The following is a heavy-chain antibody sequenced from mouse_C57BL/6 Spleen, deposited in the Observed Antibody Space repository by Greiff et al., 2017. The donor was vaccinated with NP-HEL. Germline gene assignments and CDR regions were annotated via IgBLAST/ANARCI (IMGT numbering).Heavy chain of an antibody. CDR2: IYPGDGDT. J-gene: IGHJ3*01. D-gene: IGHD2-5*01. Sequence: QVQLKQSGPELVKPGASVKISCKASGYAFSSSWMNWVKQRPGKGLEWIGRIYPGDGDTNYNGKFKGKATLTADKSSSTAYMQLSSLTSEDSAVYFCAREDYSNFFAYWGQGTLVTVSA. V-gene: IGHV1-82*01. CDR3: AREDYSNFFAY. CDR1: GYAFSSSW.